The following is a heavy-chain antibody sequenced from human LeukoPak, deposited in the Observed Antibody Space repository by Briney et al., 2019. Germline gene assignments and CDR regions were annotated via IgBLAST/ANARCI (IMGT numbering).Heavy chain of an antibody. CDR3: AKGQELDNGVFDS. D-gene: IGHD1-1*01. CDR1: GFTFSSIA. Sequence: WGSLTLSCAASGFTFSSIAMSWVRQAPGKGLEWVSAIRSNGETVYNADSVKGRFTISRDNSRQTLFLQMSSLRVEDTATYYCAKGQELDNGVFDSWGQGTLVTVSS. J-gene: IGHJ4*02. CDR2: IRSNGETV. V-gene: IGHV3-23*01.